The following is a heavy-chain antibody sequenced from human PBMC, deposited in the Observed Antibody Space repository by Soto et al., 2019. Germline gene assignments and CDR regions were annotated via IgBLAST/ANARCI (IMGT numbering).Heavy chain of an antibody. CDR1: GGSISSGGYS. V-gene: IGHV4-30-2*01. Sequence: QLQLQESGSGLVRPSQTRSLTCAVSGGSISSGGYSWNWFRQPQGKGLGWIGYIYHSGSTLYNPSLKSRVTISVDKSKNQFSLKLSSVTAADTAVYYCARDQLEGNWFDPWGQGTLVTVSS. CDR3: ARDQLEGNWFDP. J-gene: IGHJ5*02. CDR2: IYHSGST. D-gene: IGHD1-1*01.